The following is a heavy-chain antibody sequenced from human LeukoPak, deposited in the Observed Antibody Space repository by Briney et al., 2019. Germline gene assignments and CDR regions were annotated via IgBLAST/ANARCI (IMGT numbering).Heavy chain of an antibody. CDR2: IKQDGSET. Sequence: GGSLRLSCAASTFTFSNYWMTWVRQAPGKGLEWVANIKQDGSETYYVDSVKGRFTISRDNAKNSLYLQMNTLRAEDTAVYYCARDDVAAAGTGSFDYWGQGTLVTVSS. CDR1: TFTFSNYW. CDR3: ARDDVAAAGTGSFDY. J-gene: IGHJ4*02. V-gene: IGHV3-7*01. D-gene: IGHD6-13*01.